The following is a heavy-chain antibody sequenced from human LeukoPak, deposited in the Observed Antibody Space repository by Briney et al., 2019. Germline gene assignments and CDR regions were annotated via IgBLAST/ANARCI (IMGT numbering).Heavy chain of an antibody. J-gene: IGHJ4*02. Sequence: ASVKVSCKASGYSLTTYYMHWVRQAPGQGLEWMGWISAYNGNTNYAQKLQGRVTMTTDTSTSTAYMELRSLRSDDTAVYYCAREKTVTKDYWGQGTLVTVSS. CDR1: GYSLTTYY. CDR3: AREKTVTKDY. V-gene: IGHV1-18*04. D-gene: IGHD4-17*01. CDR2: ISAYNGNT.